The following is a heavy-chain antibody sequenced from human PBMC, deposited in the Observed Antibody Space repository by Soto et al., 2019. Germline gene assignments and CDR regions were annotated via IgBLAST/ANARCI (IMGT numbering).Heavy chain of an antibody. CDR3: ARAGGYYDFWSGYYSVPRPAAGPDY. V-gene: IGHV4-31*03. CDR2: IYYSGST. CDR1: GGSISSGGYY. D-gene: IGHD3-3*01. Sequence: KPSETLSLTCTVSGGSISSGGYYWSWIRQHPGKGLEWIGYIYYSGSTYYNPSLKSRVTISVDTSKNQFSLKLSSVTAADTAVYYCARAGGYYDFWSGYYSVPRPAAGPDYWGQGTLVTVSS. J-gene: IGHJ4*02.